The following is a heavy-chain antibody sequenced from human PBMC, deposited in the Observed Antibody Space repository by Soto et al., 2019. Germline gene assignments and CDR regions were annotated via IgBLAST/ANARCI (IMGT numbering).Heavy chain of an antibody. J-gene: IGHJ4*02. CDR2: ISPYSGYT. CDR1: GYSFMKYG. V-gene: IGHV1-18*01. CDR3: AREASVLIPAAQPSRFDS. D-gene: IGHD2-2*01. Sequence: ASVKVSCKGFGYSFMKYGINWVRQAPGQGLEWVGWISPYSGYTHSAQKFHGRLTLTTDTAASTAYMELRILRSADTALYYCAREASVLIPAAQPSRFDSWGQG.